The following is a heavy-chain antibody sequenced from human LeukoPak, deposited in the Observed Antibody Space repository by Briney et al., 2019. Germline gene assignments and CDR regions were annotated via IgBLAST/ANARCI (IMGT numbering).Heavy chain of an antibody. J-gene: IGHJ5*02. V-gene: IGHV1-69*04. D-gene: IGHD5-18*01. CDR2: IIPILGIA. CDR3: ASPGRGIQLWNNWFDP. Sequence: SVKVSCKASGGTFSSYAISWVRQAPGQGLEWMGRIIPILGIANYAQKFQGRVTITADKSTSTAYMGLSSLRSEDTAVYYCASPGRGIQLWNNWFDPWGQGTLVTVSS. CDR1: GGTFSSYA.